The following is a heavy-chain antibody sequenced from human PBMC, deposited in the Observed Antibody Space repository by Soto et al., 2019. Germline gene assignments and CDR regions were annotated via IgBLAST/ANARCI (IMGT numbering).Heavy chain of an antibody. CDR3: AGEGVGQQSRSYGMGV. D-gene: IGHD6-13*01. CDR2: VIPIFGTA. Sequence: QVQLVQSGAEVKKPGSSVKVSCKASGGTFSSYAISWVRQAPGQGLEWMGGVIPIFGTANYAQKFQGRVTITAEESTSTAYMELSSLRSEDTAVYYCAGEGVGQQSRSYGMGVWGQGTTVNVSS. CDR1: GGTFSSYA. J-gene: IGHJ6*02. V-gene: IGHV1-69*12.